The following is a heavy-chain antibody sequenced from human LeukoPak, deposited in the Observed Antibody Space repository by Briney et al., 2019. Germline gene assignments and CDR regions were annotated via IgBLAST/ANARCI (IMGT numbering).Heavy chain of an antibody. Sequence: ASVKVSCKASGYTFTSYAMNWVRQAPGQGLEWMGWINTNTGNPTYAQGFTGRFVFSLDTSVSTAYLQISSLKAEDTAVYYCARDYMFLYYYDSSGYYRPRWFDPWGQGTLVTVFS. D-gene: IGHD3-22*01. CDR1: GYTFTSYA. CDR2: INTNTGNP. CDR3: ARDYMFLYYYDSSGYYRPRWFDP. V-gene: IGHV7-4-1*02. J-gene: IGHJ5*02.